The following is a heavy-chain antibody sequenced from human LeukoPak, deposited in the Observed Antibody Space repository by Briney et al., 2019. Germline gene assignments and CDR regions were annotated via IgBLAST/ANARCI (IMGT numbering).Heavy chain of an antibody. D-gene: IGHD1-26*01. CDR1: GFTFSSYA. CDR3: AKWGHSGSYYVSYYFDY. CDR2: ISGSGGST. Sequence: GGSLRLSCAASGFTFSSYAMSWVRQAPGKGLEWVSAISGSGGSTSYADSVKGRFTISRDNSKNTLYLQMNSLRAEDTAVYYCAKWGHSGSYYVSYYFDYWGQGTLVTVSS. V-gene: IGHV3-23*01. J-gene: IGHJ4*02.